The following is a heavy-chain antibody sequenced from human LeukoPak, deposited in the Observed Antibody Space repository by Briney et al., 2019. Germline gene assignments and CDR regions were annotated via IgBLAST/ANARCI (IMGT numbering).Heavy chain of an antibody. D-gene: IGHD6-13*01. CDR2: ISSNGGNT. Sequence: GGSLRLSCSASGFTFSSSAVHWVRQAPGKGLEYVSTISSNGGNTYYADSVKGRFTISRDNSRNTLYLQMSSLRAEDTAVYYCVKGFKYSSSLFDYWGQGTLVTVSS. CDR1: GFTFSSSA. CDR3: VKGFKYSSSLFDY. V-gene: IGHV3-64D*06. J-gene: IGHJ4*02.